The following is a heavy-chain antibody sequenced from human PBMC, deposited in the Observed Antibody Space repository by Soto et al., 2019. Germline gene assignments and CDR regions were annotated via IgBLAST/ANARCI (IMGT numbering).Heavy chain of an antibody. CDR2: IYHTGST. Sequence: SETLSLTCTVSGGSISSSSHYWGWIRQPPGKGLEWIGNIYHTGSTHYNPSLKSRVTISVDTSKNQFSLKLTSVTAADTAVHYWARGRRHRLFGEFVYYFDYWGQGTLVTVSS. D-gene: IGHD3-10*02. V-gene: IGHV4-39*02. CDR3: ARGRRHRLFGEFVYYFDY. J-gene: IGHJ4*02. CDR1: GGSISSSSHY.